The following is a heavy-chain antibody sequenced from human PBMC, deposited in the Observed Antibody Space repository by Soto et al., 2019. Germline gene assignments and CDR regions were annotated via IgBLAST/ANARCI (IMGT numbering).Heavy chain of an antibody. CDR3: ARTGLDYYDSSGYPYYFDY. Sequence: SETLSLTCTVCGGSISSSSYYWGWIRQPPGKGLEWIGSIYYSGSTNYNPSLKSRVTISVDTSKNQFSLKLSSVTAADTAVYYCARTGLDYYDSSGYPYYFDYWGQGTLVTVS. CDR2: IYYSGST. D-gene: IGHD3-22*01. CDR1: GGSISSSSYY. J-gene: IGHJ4*02. V-gene: IGHV4-39*07.